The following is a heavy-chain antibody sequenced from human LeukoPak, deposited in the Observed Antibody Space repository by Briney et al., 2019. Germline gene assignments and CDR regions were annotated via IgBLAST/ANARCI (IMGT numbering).Heavy chain of an antibody. CDR3: ARERYYDILTGYYQYFDY. Sequence: PSETLSLTCTVSGGSTSSYYWSWIRQPAGKGLEWIGRIYTSGSTNYNPSLKSRVTMSVDTSKNQFSLKLSSVTAADTAVYYCARERYYDILTGYYQYFDYWGQGTLVTVSS. V-gene: IGHV4-4*07. CDR2: IYTSGST. J-gene: IGHJ4*02. D-gene: IGHD3-9*01. CDR1: GGSTSSYY.